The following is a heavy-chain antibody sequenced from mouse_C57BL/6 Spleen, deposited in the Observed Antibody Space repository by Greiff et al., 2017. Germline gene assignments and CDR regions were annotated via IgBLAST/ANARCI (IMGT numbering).Heavy chain of an antibody. CDR2: IHPNSGST. J-gene: IGHJ3*01. V-gene: IGHV1-64*01. CDR3: ASEPYYYGSSPFAY. Sequence: QVQLQQPGAELVKPGASVKLSCKASGYTFTSYWMHWVKQRPGQGLEWIGMIHPNSGSTNYNEKFKSKATLTVDKSSSTAYMQLSSLTSEDSAVYYCASEPYYYGSSPFAYWGQGTLVTVSA. D-gene: IGHD1-1*01. CDR1: GYTFTSYW.